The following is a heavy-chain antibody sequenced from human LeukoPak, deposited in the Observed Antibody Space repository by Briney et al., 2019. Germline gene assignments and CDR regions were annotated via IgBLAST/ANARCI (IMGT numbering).Heavy chain of an antibody. J-gene: IGHJ4*02. CDR2: INHSGST. Sequence: PSETLSLTCAVYGGSFSGYYWSLIRQPPGKGLEWIGEINHSGSTNYNPSLKSRVTISVDTSKNQFSLKLSSVTAADTAVYYCARGRRTYYFDYWGQGTLVTVSS. V-gene: IGHV4-34*01. CDR3: ARGRRTYYFDY. CDR1: GGSFSGYY.